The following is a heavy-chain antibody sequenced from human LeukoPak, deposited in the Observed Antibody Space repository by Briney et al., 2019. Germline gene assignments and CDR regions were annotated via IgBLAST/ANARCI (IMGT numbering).Heavy chain of an antibody. CDR3: ARVSTVADFDY. D-gene: IGHD4-23*01. CDR1: GFTFSSYW. V-gene: IGHV3-74*01. Sequence: GGSLRLSCAASGFTFSSYWMHWVRQAPGKGLVWVSRINSDGSSTSYADSVKGRFTISRDNAKNTLYLQMNNLRAEDTAVYYCARVSTVADFDYWGQGTLVTVPS. J-gene: IGHJ4*02. CDR2: INSDGSST.